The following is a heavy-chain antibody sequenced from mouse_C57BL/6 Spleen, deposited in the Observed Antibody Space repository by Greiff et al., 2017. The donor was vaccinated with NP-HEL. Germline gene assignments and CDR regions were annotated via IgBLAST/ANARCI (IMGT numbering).Heavy chain of an antibody. CDR3: ARGRLGI. CDR2: ISDGGSYT. J-gene: IGHJ2*01. CDR1: GFTFSSYA. Sequence: EVKVVESGGGLVKPGGSLKLSCAASGFTFSSYAMSWVRQTPEKRLEWVATISDGGSYTYYPDNVKGRFTISRDNAKNNLYLQMSHLKSEDTAMYYCARGRLGIWGQGTTLTVSS. V-gene: IGHV5-4*03. D-gene: IGHD4-1*01.